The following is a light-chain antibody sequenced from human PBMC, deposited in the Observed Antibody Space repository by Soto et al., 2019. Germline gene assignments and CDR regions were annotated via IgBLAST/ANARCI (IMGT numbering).Light chain of an antibody. Sequence: DIQMTQSPSSVSASVGDRVTITCRASQVINNWLAWYQQKPGKAPNLLIYAASTLQTGVPSRFSGSGSGTDFTLTISSLQPEDFATYYCQQANRFPFTFGPGTTVDIK. CDR2: AAS. CDR1: QVINNW. CDR3: QQANRFPFT. V-gene: IGKV1-12*02. J-gene: IGKJ3*01.